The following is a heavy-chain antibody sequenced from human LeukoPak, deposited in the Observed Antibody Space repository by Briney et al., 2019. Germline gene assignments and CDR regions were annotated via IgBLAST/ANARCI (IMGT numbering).Heavy chain of an antibody. V-gene: IGHV4-30-2*01. D-gene: IGHD1-26*01. J-gene: IGHJ3*02. CDR1: GGSISSGGYS. Sequence: SETLSLTCAVSGGSISSGGYSWGWIRQPPGKGLEWIGYIYHSGSTYYNPSLKSRVTISVDRSKNQFSLKLSFVTAADTAVYYCATGGSYYAAFDIWGQGTMVTVSS. CDR2: IYHSGST. CDR3: ATGGSYYAAFDI.